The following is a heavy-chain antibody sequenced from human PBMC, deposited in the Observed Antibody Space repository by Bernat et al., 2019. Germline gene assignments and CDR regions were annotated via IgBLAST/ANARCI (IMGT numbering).Heavy chain of an antibody. CDR1: GFTFSTYS. V-gene: IGHV3-21*02. CDR3: ASRLGYCSGGSYHDY. Sequence: EVQLVESGGGLVKPVGSLRLSCAASGFTFSTYSMNWVRQAPGKGLEWVSSISSTSYSMNYADSVKGRCTISRDNAKNSLYLQMNSLRAEDTAVYYCASRLGYCSGGSYHDYWGQGTLVTVSS. D-gene: IGHD2-15*01. J-gene: IGHJ4*02. CDR2: ISSTSYSM.